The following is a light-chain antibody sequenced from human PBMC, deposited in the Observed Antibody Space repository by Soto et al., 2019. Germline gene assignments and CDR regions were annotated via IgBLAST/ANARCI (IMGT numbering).Light chain of an antibody. CDR1: QGISTY. CDR2: AAS. V-gene: IGKV1-9*01. J-gene: IGKJ2*01. CDR3: QQLKTYPYT. Sequence: DIQLTQSPSFLSASVGDRVIITCRASQGISTYLAWYQQRPGKAPKLLIYAASTLEGGVPSRFSGSGSGTEVTLTISSLQPEDVATYYCQQLKTYPYTFGQGTKLEIK.